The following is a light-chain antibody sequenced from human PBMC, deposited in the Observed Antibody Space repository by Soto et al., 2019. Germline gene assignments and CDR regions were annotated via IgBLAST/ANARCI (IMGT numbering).Light chain of an antibody. Sequence: QSVLTQPPSASGTPGQTVTISCSGSSSNIGSNNVNWYQQRPGEAPKLLIFNNERRPSGVPDRVSGSKSGTSASLAISALRSDDESDYYCAARDDRLNGLVFGGGTKLTVL. CDR2: NNE. J-gene: IGLJ2*01. CDR3: AARDDRLNGLV. V-gene: IGLV1-44*01. CDR1: SSNIGSNN.